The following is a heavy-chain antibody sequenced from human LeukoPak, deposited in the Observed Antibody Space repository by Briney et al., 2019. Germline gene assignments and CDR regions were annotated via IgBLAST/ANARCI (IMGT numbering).Heavy chain of an antibody. D-gene: IGHD3-16*01. V-gene: IGHV1-69*13. CDR2: IIPIFGTA. Sequence: ASVKVSCKASGGTFSSYAISWVRQAPGQGLEWMGGIIPIFGTANYAQKFQGRVTITADESTSTAYMELSSLRSEDTAVYYCARVPYDYVPGSGYYYYYMDVWGKGTTVTISS. CDR1: GGTFSSYA. J-gene: IGHJ6*03. CDR3: ARVPYDYVPGSGYYYYYMDV.